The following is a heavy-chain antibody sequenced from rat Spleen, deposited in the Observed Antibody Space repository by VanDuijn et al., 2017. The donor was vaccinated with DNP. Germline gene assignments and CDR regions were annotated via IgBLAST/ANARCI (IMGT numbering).Heavy chain of an antibody. D-gene: IGHD1-2*01. CDR2: ITYDGRTT. CDR3: ARHEEYSSYVYGFAY. V-gene: IGHV5-7*01. J-gene: IGHJ3*01. CDR1: GFTFISYD. Sequence: EVQLVESGGGLVQPGRSMKLSCAASGFTFISYDMAWVRQTPKKGLEWVATITYDGRTTYYRDSVKGRFTISRDDAKNTQYLQMDSLRSEDTATYYCARHEEYSSYVYGFAYWGQGTLVTVSS.